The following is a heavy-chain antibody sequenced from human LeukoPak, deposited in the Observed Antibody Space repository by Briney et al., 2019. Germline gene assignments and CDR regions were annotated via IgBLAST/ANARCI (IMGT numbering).Heavy chain of an antibody. Sequence: SETLSLTCTVSGGSISSYYWSWIRQPPGKGLEWIGYIYYSGSTNYNPSLKSRVTISVDTSKNQFSLKLSSVTAADTAVYYCARQGYCSGGSCYLGGFDYWGQGTLVTVSS. V-gene: IGHV4-59*08. CDR2: IYYSGST. CDR3: ARQGYCSGGSCYLGGFDY. CDR1: GGSISSYY. D-gene: IGHD2-15*01. J-gene: IGHJ4*02.